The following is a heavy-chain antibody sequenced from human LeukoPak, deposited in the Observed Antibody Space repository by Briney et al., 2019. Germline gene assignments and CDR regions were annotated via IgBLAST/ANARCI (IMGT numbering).Heavy chain of an antibody. CDR3: AREPLGSGYYSYYGMDV. D-gene: IGHD2-15*01. CDR1: GFTFSSYS. CDR2: ISSSSSAI. Sequence: GGSLRLSCAASGFTFSSYSMNWVRQAPGKGLEWVSYISSSSSAIYYADSVKGRFTISRDNAKNSLYLQMNSLRAEDTAVYYCAREPLGSGYYSYYGMDVWGQGTTVTVSS. V-gene: IGHV3-48*01. J-gene: IGHJ6*02.